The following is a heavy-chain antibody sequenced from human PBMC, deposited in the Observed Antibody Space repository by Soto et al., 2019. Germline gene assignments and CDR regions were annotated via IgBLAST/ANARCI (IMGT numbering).Heavy chain of an antibody. D-gene: IGHD5-12*01. CDR1: GYSFTRYG. CDR3: ARGNHRWLQLWYFDL. J-gene: IGHJ2*01. Sequence: ASVKVSCKASGYSFTRYGIAWARQAPGQGLEWMGGIIPIFGTANYAQKFQGRVTITADESTSTAYMELSSLRSEDTAVYYCARGNHRWLQLWYFDLWGRGTLVTVSS. CDR2: IIPIFGTA. V-gene: IGHV1-69*13.